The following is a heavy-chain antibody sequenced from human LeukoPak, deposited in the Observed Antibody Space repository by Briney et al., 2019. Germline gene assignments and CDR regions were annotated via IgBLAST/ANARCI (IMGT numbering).Heavy chain of an antibody. CDR3: ARGYCSSASCLDYYFDS. Sequence: ASVKVSCKASGYTFTGCYMHWVRQAPGQGLEWMGWINPNSGATNYAQKFQGRVTMTRDTSISTAYMELSRLRSDDTAVYYCARGYCSSASCLDYYFDSWGQGTLVTVSS. J-gene: IGHJ4*02. CDR1: GYTFTGCY. V-gene: IGHV1-2*02. D-gene: IGHD2-2*01. CDR2: INPNSGAT.